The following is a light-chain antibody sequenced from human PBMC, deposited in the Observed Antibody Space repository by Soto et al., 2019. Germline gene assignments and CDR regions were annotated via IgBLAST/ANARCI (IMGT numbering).Light chain of an antibody. V-gene: IGLV2-14*01. CDR1: SSDVGGYNF. J-gene: IGLJ1*01. Sequence: QSALTQPASVSGSPGQSITISCTGTSSDVGGYNFVSWYQQYPGKAPKLMIFDVSNRPSGVSDRFSGSKSGDTASLTISGLQAEDEADYYCSSYTGSGTDVFETGTKVTVL. CDR3: SSYTGSGTDV. CDR2: DVS.